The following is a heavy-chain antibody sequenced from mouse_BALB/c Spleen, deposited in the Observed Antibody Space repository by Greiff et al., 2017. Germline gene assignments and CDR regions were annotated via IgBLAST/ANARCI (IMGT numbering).Heavy chain of an antibody. D-gene: IGHD1-1*01. V-gene: IGHV3-8*02. CDR2: ISYSGST. J-gene: IGHJ1*01. CDR3: ARPYYYGSSYRWYFDV. Sequence: EVKLMESGPSLVKPSQTLSLTCSVTGDSITSGYWNWIRKFPGNKLEYMGYISYSGSTYYNPSLKSRISITRDTSKNQYYLQLNSVTTEDTATYYCARPYYYGSSYRWYFDVWGAGTTVTVSS. CDR1: GDSITSGY.